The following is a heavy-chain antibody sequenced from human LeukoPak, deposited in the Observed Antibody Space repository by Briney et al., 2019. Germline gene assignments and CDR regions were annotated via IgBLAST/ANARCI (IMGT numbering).Heavy chain of an antibody. Sequence: GGSLRLSCAASGFTFSNYAMNWVRQAPGKGLEWGAVICGNGGKTYYAEPVKGPFTVSRDNSKNTVYLQMNSLRADDTAVYYCAKNTEPFGASSTGYWGQGTLVTVSS. D-gene: IGHD1-26*01. CDR2: ICGNGGKT. CDR1: GFTFSNYA. CDR3: AKNTEPFGASSTGY. V-gene: IGHV3-23*01. J-gene: IGHJ4*02.